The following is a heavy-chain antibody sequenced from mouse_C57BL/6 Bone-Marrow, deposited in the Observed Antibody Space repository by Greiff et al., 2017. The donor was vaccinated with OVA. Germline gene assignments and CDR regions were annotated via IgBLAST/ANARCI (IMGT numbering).Heavy chain of an antibody. Sequence: EVKLVESGGGLVKPGGSLKLSCAASGFTFSDYGMHWVRQAPGKGLEWVAYISRGSSTIYYADTVKGRFTISRDNAKNTLFLQMTSLRSEDTAMYYCASKGNGKGFDDWGKGTTLTVSS. D-gene: IGHD1-1*01. CDR3: ASKGNGKGFDD. CDR2: ISRGSSTI. V-gene: IGHV5-17*01. J-gene: IGHJ2*01. CDR1: GFTFSDYG.